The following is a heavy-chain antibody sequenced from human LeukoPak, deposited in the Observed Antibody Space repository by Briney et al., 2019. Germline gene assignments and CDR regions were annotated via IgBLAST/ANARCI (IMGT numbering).Heavy chain of an antibody. J-gene: IGHJ6*03. Sequence: GGSLRLSCAVSGFTFSSYWMSWVRQAPGKGLEWVANKKGDGSEKYYVDSVKGRFTISRDNAKNFLYLQMNSLRAEDTAVYYCAKDGGLLWFGELPRTFYYMDVWGKGTTVTVSS. CDR3: AKDGGLLWFGELPRTFYYMDV. V-gene: IGHV3-7*03. D-gene: IGHD3-10*01. CDR2: KKGDGSEK. CDR1: GFTFSSYW.